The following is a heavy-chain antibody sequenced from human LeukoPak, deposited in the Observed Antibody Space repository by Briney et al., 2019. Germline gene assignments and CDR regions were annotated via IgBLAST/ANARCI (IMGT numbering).Heavy chain of an antibody. CDR2: IYYSGST. J-gene: IGHJ1*01. Sequence: SQTLSLTCTVSGGSISSGDYYWSLIRQPPGKGLEWIGYIYYSGSTYYNPSLKRRVTISVDTSNNQFSLKLSSVTAADTAVYYCARKISIEAAADGTAEYFQHGGQGTLVTVSS. CDR1: GGSISSGDYY. CDR3: ARKISIEAAADGTAEYFQH. D-gene: IGHD6-13*01. V-gene: IGHV4-30-4*08.